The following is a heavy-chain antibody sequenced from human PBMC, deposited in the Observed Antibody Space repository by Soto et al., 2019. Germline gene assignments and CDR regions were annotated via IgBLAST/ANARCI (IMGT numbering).Heavy chain of an antibody. V-gene: IGHV3-30*18. CDR3: AKEIAVAGTPYYYGMDV. CDR2: ISYDGSNK. CDR1: GFTFSSYG. J-gene: IGHJ6*02. D-gene: IGHD6-19*01. Sequence: QVQLVESGGGVVQPGRSLRLSCAASGFTFSSYGMHWVRQAPGKGLEWVAVISYDGSNKYYADSVKGRFTISRDNSKNTLYLQMNSLRAEDTAVYYCAKEIAVAGTPYYYGMDVWGQGTTVTVSS.